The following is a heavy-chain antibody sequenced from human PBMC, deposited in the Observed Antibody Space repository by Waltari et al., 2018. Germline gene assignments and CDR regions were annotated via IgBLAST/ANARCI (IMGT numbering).Heavy chain of an antibody. V-gene: IGHV3-30*04. CDR1: GFTFSSYA. CDR2: RSYGGSNK. CDR3: ARDLIDSGYDEGLDY. Sequence: QVQLVESGGGVVQPGRSLRLSCAASGFTFSSYAMHWVRQAPGKGMEGVAVRSYGGSNKYYANSVKGRFTISRDNSKNTLYLQMNSLRAEDTAVYYCARDLIDSGYDEGLDYWGQGTLVTVSS. J-gene: IGHJ4*02. D-gene: IGHD5-12*01.